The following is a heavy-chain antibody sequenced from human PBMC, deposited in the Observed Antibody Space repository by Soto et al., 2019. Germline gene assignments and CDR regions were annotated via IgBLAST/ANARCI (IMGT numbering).Heavy chain of an antibody. CDR2: IYYSGST. Sequence: SETLSLTCTVSGGSISSSSYYWGWIRQPPGKGLEWIGSIYYSGSTYYNPSLKSRVTISVDTSKNQFSLKLSSVTAADTAVYYCARPLTESIAAAGTVSWFDPWGQGTLVTVSS. CDR1: GGSISSSSYY. J-gene: IGHJ5*02. CDR3: ARPLTESIAAAGTVSWFDP. V-gene: IGHV4-39*01. D-gene: IGHD6-13*01.